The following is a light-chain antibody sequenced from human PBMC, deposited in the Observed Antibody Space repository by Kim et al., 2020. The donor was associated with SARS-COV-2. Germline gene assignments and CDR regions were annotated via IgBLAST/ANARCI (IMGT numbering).Light chain of an antibody. CDR1: QSVLNRSRNKNS. CDR2: WAS. V-gene: IGKV4-1*01. J-gene: IGKJ4*01. Sequence: RATNNCKSSQSVLNRSRNKNSLAWYQQKPGHRPKLLISWASTRESGVPDRFSGSGSGTDFTLTISSLQAEDVAVYYCQQYYSTPLTFGGGTKVEIK. CDR3: QQYYSTPLT.